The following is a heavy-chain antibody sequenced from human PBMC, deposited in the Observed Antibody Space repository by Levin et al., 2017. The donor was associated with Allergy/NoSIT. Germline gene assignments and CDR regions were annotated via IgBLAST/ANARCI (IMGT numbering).Heavy chain of an antibody. V-gene: IGHV4-59*01. CDR2: IDYSGSA. J-gene: IGHJ3*01. CDR3: ARGRKHCSGTNCYSIHAFDF. CDR1: GASISNYY. D-gene: IGHD2-15*01. Sequence: SETLSLPCTVSGASISNYYWSWIRQPPGKGPEWIGYIDYSGSASYNPSLRSRVTISPDTSKNQFSLKLSSVTAADTAVYYCARGRKHCSGTNCYSIHAFDFWGQGTMVTVSS.